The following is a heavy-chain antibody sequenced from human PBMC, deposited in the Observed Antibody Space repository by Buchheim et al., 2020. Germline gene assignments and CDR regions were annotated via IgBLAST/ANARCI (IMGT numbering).Heavy chain of an antibody. V-gene: IGHV4-34*02. CDR1: GGSLDGSY. CDR3: ARMRVAARPFDF. J-gene: IGHJ4*02. Sequence: QVQLQQWGAGLLKPSETLSLTCAVYGGSLDGSYWCWIRQSPGKRLEWIGEINHGGSTNYNPSLKSRVTISVDTSKNHFSLNLTSMTAADTAVYYCARMRVAARPFDFWGQGTL. CDR2: INHGGST. D-gene: IGHD6-6*01.